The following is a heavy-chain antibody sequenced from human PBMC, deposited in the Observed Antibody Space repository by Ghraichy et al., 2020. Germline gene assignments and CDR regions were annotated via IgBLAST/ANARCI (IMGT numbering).Heavy chain of an antibody. Sequence: GESLNISCAASGFTFSSYAMSWVRQAPGKGLEWVSAISGSGGSTYYADSVKGRFTISRDNSKNTLYLQMNSLRAEDTAVYYCAKSSAMIVVVTQLDYWGQGTLVTVSS. J-gene: IGHJ4*02. CDR1: GFTFSSYA. D-gene: IGHD3-22*01. CDR2: ISGSGGST. CDR3: AKSSAMIVVVTQLDY. V-gene: IGHV3-23*01.